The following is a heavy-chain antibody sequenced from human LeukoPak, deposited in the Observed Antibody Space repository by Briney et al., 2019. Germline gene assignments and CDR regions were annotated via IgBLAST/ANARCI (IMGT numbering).Heavy chain of an antibody. D-gene: IGHD3-10*01. CDR2: IKQDGSEK. V-gene: IGHV3-7*01. J-gene: IGHJ5*02. CDR3: ARVQNVLLWFGEPP. Sequence: PGGSLRLSCAASGFTFSSYSMNWVRQAPGKGLEWVANIKQDGSEKYYVDSVKGRFTISRDNAKNSLYLQMNSLRAEDTAVYYCARVQNVLLWFGEPPWGQGTLVTVSS. CDR1: GFTFSSYS.